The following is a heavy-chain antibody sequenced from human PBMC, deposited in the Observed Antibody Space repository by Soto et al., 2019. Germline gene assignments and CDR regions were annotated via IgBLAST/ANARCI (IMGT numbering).Heavy chain of an antibody. V-gene: IGHV3-11*01. CDR1: GFTFSDYY. CDR2: ISSSGSTI. CDR3: AREWGYYDILTGPTLDY. D-gene: IGHD3-9*01. Sequence: GGSLSLSCAASGFTFSDYYMSWIRQAPGKGLEWVSYISSSGSTIYYADSVKGRFTIFRDNAKNSLYLQMNSLRAEDTAVYYCAREWGYYDILTGPTLDYWGQGTLVTVSS. J-gene: IGHJ4*02.